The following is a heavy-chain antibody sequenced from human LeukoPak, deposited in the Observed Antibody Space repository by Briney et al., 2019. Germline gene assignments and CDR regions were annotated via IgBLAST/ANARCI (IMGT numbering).Heavy chain of an antibody. V-gene: IGHV3-23*01. CDR3: AKGASTHFDFWSGPYYYYYMDV. J-gene: IGHJ6*03. CDR2: ISGSGGST. D-gene: IGHD3-3*01. CDR1: GFTFSSYA. Sequence: PGGSLRLSCAASGFTFSSYAMSWVRQAPGKGLEWVSAISGSGGSTYYADSVKGRFTISRDNSKNTLYLQMNSLRAEDTAVYYCAKGASTHFDFWSGPYYYYYMDVWGKGTTVTVSS.